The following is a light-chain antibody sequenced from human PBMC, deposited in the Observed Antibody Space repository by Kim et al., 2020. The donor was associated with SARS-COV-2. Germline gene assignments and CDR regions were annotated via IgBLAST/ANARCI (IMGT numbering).Light chain of an antibody. V-gene: IGLV3-19*01. Sequence: SSELTQDPAVSVALGQTVRITCQGDSLRSYYATWYQQKSGQAPVLVFYGKNNRPSGIPDRISGSSSGNTASLTITGAQAADEADYYCKSRDSRGRVVFGGGTQLTVL. CDR2: GKN. CDR1: SLRSYY. J-gene: IGLJ2*01. CDR3: KSRDSRGRVV.